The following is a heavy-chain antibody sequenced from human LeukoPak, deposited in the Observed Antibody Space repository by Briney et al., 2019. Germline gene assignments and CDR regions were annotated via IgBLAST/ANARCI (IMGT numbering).Heavy chain of an antibody. CDR2: IYTSGST. Sequence: SETLSLTCTVSGYSISSGYYWGWIRQPPGKGLEWIGRIYTSGSTNYNPSLKSRVTISVDTSKNQFSLRLSSVTAADTAVYYCAREFSGGAGYWGQGTLVTVSS. D-gene: IGHD1-26*01. CDR1: GYSISSGYY. J-gene: IGHJ4*02. CDR3: AREFSGGAGY. V-gene: IGHV4-38-2*02.